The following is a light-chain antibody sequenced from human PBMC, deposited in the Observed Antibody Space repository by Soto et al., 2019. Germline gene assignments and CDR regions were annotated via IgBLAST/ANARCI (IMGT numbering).Light chain of an antibody. CDR2: AAS. Sequence: DIQMTQSPSTLSGSVGDRVTITCRASQSISSYLNWYQQKPGKAPKLLIYAASSLQSGVPSRFSGSGSGTDFTLTISSLQPEDFASYYCQQSYSIPQTFGQGTKVDIK. J-gene: IGKJ1*01. V-gene: IGKV1-39*01. CDR3: QQSYSIPQT. CDR1: QSISSY.